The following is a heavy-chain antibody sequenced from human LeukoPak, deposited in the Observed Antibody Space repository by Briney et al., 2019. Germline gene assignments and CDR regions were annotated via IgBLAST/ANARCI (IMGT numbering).Heavy chain of an antibody. Sequence: ASVKVSCKASGYTFTGYYMHWVRQAPGQGLEWMGWINPNSGGTNHAQKFQGRVTMTRDTSISTAYMELSRLRSDDTAVYYCARGGVVVVPAAILAYFDYWGQGTLVTVSS. J-gene: IGHJ4*02. CDR2: INPNSGGT. CDR1: GYTFTGYY. D-gene: IGHD2-2*01. CDR3: ARGGVVVVPAAILAYFDY. V-gene: IGHV1-2*02.